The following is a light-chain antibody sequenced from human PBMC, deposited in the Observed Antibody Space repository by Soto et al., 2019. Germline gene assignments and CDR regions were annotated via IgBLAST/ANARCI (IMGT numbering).Light chain of an antibody. CDR1: SSDVGSYNR. Sequence: QSALTQPPSVSGSPGQSVTSSCTGTSSDVGSYNRVSWYQQPPGTAPKLMIYEVSNRPSGVPDRFSGSKSGNTASLTISGLQAEDEADYYCSSYTSSSTFYVFGTGTKVTVL. J-gene: IGLJ1*01. CDR3: SSYTSSSTFYV. V-gene: IGLV2-18*02. CDR2: EVS.